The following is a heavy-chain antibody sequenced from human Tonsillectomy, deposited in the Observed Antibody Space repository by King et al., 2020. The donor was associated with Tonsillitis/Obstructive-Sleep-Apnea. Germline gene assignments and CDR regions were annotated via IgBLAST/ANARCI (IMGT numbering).Heavy chain of an antibody. J-gene: IGHJ2*01. CDR3: ARLDYGDPNWYFDL. Sequence: VQLQQWGAGLLKPSETLSLNCVVYGGSFRGYYWSWIRQPPGKGLEWIGEINHSGSTDYNPSLKSRGTISVDTAKHQSSLKLSSVSAADTAVYYCARLDYGDPNWYFDLWGRGTLVTVSS. CDR1: GGSFRGYY. CDR2: INHSGST. D-gene: IGHD4-17*01. V-gene: IGHV4-34*01.